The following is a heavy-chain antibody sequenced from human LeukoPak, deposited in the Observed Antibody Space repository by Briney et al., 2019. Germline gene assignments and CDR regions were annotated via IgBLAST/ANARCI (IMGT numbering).Heavy chain of an antibody. Sequence: SETLSLTCTVSGGSISSSSYYWGWIRQPPGKGLEWIGSIYYSGSTYYNPSLKSRVTISVATSKNQFSLKLSSVTAADTAVYYCAAYYYYGMDVWGQGTTVTVSS. CDR2: IYYSGST. J-gene: IGHJ6*02. CDR3: AAYYYYGMDV. CDR1: GGSISSSSYY. V-gene: IGHV4-39*01.